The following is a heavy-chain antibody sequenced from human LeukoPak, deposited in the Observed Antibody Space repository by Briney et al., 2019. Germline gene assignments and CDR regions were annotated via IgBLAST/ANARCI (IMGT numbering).Heavy chain of an antibody. J-gene: IGHJ4*02. CDR3: ARERDGYNQSPDY. Sequence: ASVKVSCKASGYTFTSYYMHWVRQAPGQGLEWMGIINPSGGNTSYAQKFQGRVTMTRDTSTSTVYMELTSLRSEDTAVYYCARERDGYNQSPDYWGQGTLVTVSP. D-gene: IGHD5-24*01. CDR2: INPSGGNT. CDR1: GYTFTSYY. V-gene: IGHV1-46*01.